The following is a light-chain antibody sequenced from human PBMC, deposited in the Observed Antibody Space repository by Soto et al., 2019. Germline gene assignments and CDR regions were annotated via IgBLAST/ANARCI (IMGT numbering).Light chain of an antibody. CDR3: QEYNNWRT. Sequence: IVLTQSPATLSVSPGERATLSCRASQRVDSNLSWYQQQPGQPPRLLNDDASTRAAGIPASISGSGCGTEFTLTISRLPSEDSAVYYCQEYNNWRTFGQGTKVDIK. CDR2: DAS. V-gene: IGKV3D-15*01. J-gene: IGKJ1*01. CDR1: QRVDSN.